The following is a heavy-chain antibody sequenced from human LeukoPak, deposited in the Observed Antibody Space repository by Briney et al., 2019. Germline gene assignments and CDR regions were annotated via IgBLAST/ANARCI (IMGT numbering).Heavy chain of an antibody. Sequence: SETLPLTCAVYGGSFSGYYWSWIRQPPGKGLEWIGEINHSGSTNYNPSLKSRVTISVDTSKNQFSLKLSSVTAADTAVYYCARPSRYSSSSGFGYWGRGTLVTVSS. CDR1: GGSFSGYY. CDR2: INHSGST. CDR3: ARPSRYSSSSGFGY. D-gene: IGHD6-6*01. V-gene: IGHV4-34*01. J-gene: IGHJ4*02.